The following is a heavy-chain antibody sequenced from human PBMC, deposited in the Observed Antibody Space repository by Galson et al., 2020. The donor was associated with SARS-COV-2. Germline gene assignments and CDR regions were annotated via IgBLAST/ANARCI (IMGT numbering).Heavy chain of an antibody. CDR1: GFPFNIYN. CDR3: VSEADSGWFDS. Sequence: GGSLRLSCAASGFPFNIYNLHWVRQAPGKELEWVSSFSSSSTYIFYADSVEGRFTISADIPKNILYLQMNNLRAEDTALYYCVSEADSGWFDSWGREPWSPSPQ. J-gene: IGHJ5*01. CDR2: FSSSSTYI. D-gene: IGHD3-10*01. V-gene: IGHV3-21*01.